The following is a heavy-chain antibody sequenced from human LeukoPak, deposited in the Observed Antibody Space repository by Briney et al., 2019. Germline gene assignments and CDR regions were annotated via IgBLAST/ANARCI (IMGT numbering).Heavy chain of an antibody. J-gene: IGHJ4*02. V-gene: IGHV3-11*01. CDR2: ISSSGSTI. CDR1: GFTFSDYY. D-gene: IGHD2-2*01. CDR3: ARDLVVVPAAIDY. Sequence: GGSLRLFCAASGFTFSDYYMSWIRQAPGKGLEWVSYISSSGSTIYYADSVKGRFTISRDNAKNSLYLQMNSLRAEDTAVYYCARDLVVVPAAIDYWGQGTLVAVSS.